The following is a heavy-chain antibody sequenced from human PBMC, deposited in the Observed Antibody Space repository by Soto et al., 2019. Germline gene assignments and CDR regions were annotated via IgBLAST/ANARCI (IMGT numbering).Heavy chain of an antibody. CDR1: GFTFSSFV. D-gene: IGHD1-20*01. CDR2: ISPGADVS. CDR3: VRRAITATTKWGAFDV. Sequence: EVQLLESGGGLVQPGGSLRLSCAASGFTFSSFVMNWVRQALGKGLEWVSTISPGADVSHYTDSVKGRFTISRDNSRRTLHLQMDSLRVEDAAVYFCVRRAITATTKWGAFDVWGQGTAVTVSS. V-gene: IGHV3-23*01. J-gene: IGHJ3*01.